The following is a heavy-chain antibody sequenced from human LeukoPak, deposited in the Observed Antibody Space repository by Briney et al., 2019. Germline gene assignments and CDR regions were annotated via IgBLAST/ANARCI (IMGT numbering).Heavy chain of an antibody. CDR1: GGTFSSYA. Sequence: SVTVSFKASGGTFSSYAISWVRQAPGQGLEWMGGIIPIFGTANYARKFQGRVTITADESTSTAYMELSSLRSEDTAVYYCARALNEAAFDIWGQGTMVTVSS. J-gene: IGHJ3*02. V-gene: IGHV1-69*13. CDR2: IIPIFGTA. D-gene: IGHD1-1*01. CDR3: ARALNEAAFDI.